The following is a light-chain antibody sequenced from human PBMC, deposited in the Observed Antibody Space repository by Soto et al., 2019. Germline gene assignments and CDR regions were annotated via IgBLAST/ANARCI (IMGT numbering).Light chain of an antibody. CDR2: DAS. CDR1: QSILTW. V-gene: IGKV1-5*01. Sequence: DIQMTQSPSTLSASVGDRVTITFRASQSILTWLAWYQQKPGKAPKLLIYDASSLESGVPSRFSGSGSGTEFTLTISSLQPDDFATYYCQQYNSYSTFGQGTKVDIK. CDR3: QQYNSYST. J-gene: IGKJ1*01.